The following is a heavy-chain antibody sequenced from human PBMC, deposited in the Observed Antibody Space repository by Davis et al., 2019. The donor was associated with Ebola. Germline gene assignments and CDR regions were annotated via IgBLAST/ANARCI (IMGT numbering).Heavy chain of an antibody. CDR3: ARRILLDSRGGMDV. J-gene: IGHJ6*02. V-gene: IGHV3-74*01. D-gene: IGHD2-15*01. CDR1: GFTFPDYW. Sequence: PGGSLRLSCAASGFTFPDYWMYWVRHPPGKGLVWLSRIKSDGSSTTYADSVKGRFTISRDNAKSSLYRQMNSLRDDDTAVYFCARRILLDSRGGMDVWGQGSTVTVSS. CDR2: IKSDGSST.